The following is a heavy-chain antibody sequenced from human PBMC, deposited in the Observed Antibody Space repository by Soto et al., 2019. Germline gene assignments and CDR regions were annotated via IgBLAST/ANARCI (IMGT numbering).Heavy chain of an antibody. CDR1: GGSIDSSFY. Sequence: PSETLSLTCTVSGGSIDSSFYWAWIRQPPGKGLEWIATFYYGGTTHYNTSLESRISMSVDTSKNQFSLSLRSVTASDTAVYYCARLVSWYNNWVDHWGQGTLVTVSS. V-gene: IGHV4-39*01. CDR3: ARLVSWYNNWVDH. D-gene: IGHD6-13*01. J-gene: IGHJ5*02. CDR2: FYYGGTT.